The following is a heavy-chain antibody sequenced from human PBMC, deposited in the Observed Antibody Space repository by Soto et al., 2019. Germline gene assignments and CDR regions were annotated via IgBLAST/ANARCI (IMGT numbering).Heavy chain of an antibody. J-gene: IGHJ5*02. Sequence: SETLSLTCTVSGGSISSYYWSWIRQPPGKGLEWIGYIYYSGSTNYNPSLKSRVTISVDTSKNQFSLRLSSVSAADTAVYYCVKGGTSKFVPWGQGTLVTVSS. V-gene: IGHV4-59*01. D-gene: IGHD1-26*01. CDR2: IYYSGST. CDR3: VKGGTSKFVP. CDR1: GGSISSYY.